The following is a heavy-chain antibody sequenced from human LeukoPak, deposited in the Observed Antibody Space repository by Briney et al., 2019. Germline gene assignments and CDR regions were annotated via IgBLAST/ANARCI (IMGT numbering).Heavy chain of an antibody. Sequence: GGSLRLSCAASGFTFSSYWMSWVRQTPGKGLEWVAHLNRDGSERYYVESVKGRFTISRENAKNSLYLQMNSLRAEDTAVYYCAKCGSGSNFDYWGQGILVTVSS. J-gene: IGHJ4*02. CDR1: GFTFSSYW. CDR2: LNRDGSER. CDR3: AKCGSGSNFDY. V-gene: IGHV3-7*02. D-gene: IGHD3-10*01.